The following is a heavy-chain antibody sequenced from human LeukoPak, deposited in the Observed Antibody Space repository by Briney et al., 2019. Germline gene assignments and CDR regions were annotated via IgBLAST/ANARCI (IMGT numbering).Heavy chain of an antibody. D-gene: IGHD3-22*01. CDR2: MYLSGTT. J-gene: IGHJ4*02. V-gene: IGHV4-4*02. Sequence: SATLSLTCTVSGDSINSLDLWSWVRQPPGKGLEWIGEMYLSGTTHSNPSVKSRVTISIDKSKNQFFLNLSSVTAADTAVYYCAGLVGRYSSGLYYYYFDYWGQGTLVTVSS. CDR1: GDSINSLDL. CDR3: AGLVGRYSSGLYYYYFDY.